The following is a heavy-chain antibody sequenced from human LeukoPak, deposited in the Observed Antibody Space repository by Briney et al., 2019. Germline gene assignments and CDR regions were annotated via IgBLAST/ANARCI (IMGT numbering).Heavy chain of an antibody. J-gene: IGHJ4*02. CDR3: ATGEWLLLDY. CDR1: GYTLTELS. Sequence: ASVKVSCKVSGYTLTELSMHWVRPAPGKGREWMGGFDPEDGETIYAQKFQGRVTMTEDTSTDTAHMELSSLRSEDTAVYYCATGEWLLLDYWGQGTLVTVSS. D-gene: IGHD3-22*01. CDR2: FDPEDGET. V-gene: IGHV1-24*01.